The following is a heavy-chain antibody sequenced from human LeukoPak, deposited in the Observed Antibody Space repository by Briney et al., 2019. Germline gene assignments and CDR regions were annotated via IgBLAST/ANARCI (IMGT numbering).Heavy chain of an antibody. CDR2: MNPNSGNT. J-gene: IGHJ6*02. CDR3: ARGRGHYDILTGYYFLPDGMDV. CDR1: GYTFTSYD. D-gene: IGHD3-9*01. Sequence: ASVKVSCKASGYTFTSYDINWVRQAPGQGLEWMGWMNPNSGNTGYAQKFQGRVTMTRNTSISTAYMELSSLRSEDTAVYYCARGRGHYDILTGYYFLPDGMDVWGQGTTVTVSS. V-gene: IGHV1-8*01.